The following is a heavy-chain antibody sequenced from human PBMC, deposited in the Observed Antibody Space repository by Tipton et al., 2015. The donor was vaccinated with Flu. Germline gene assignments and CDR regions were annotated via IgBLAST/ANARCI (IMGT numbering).Heavy chain of an antibody. V-gene: IGHV3-33*06. CDR2: IWYDGSKK. CDR3: AKTRGVSNYFDY. J-gene: IGHJ4*02. Sequence: SLRLSCAASGFIFSKYGINWVRQAPGKGLEWVAVIWYDGSKKYYADSVKGRFTISRENSENTLYLQMNSLRAEDTAVYYCAKTRGVSNYFDYWGQGTLVTVSS. D-gene: IGHD3-10*01. CDR1: GFIFSKYG.